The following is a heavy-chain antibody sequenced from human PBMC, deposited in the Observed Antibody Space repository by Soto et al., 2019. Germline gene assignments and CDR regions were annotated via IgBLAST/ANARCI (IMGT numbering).Heavy chain of an antibody. J-gene: IGHJ5*02. CDR3: ARSFDSSGSKRPNWFDP. D-gene: IGHD3-22*01. V-gene: IGHV1-69*01. CDR2: IIPIFGTA. Sequence: QVQLVQSGAEVKKPGSSVKVSCKASGGTFSSYAISWVRQAPGQGLEWMGGIIPIFGTANYAQKFQGRVTITADESTRTAYMELSSLRSEDTAVYYCARSFDSSGSKRPNWFDPWGQGTLVTVSS. CDR1: GGTFSSYA.